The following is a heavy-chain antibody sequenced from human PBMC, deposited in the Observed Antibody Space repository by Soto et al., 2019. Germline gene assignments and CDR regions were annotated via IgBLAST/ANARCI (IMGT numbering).Heavy chain of an antibody. CDR3: AHRVPGYSSSWYVRDWFDT. J-gene: IGHJ5*02. Sequence: QITLKESGPTLVKPTQTLTLTCTFSGFSLSTSGVGVGWIRQPPGKALEGLALIYWNDDKRYSPSLKSRLTIPKDTSKNQVVLTMTNMDPVDTATYYCAHRVPGYSSSWYVRDWFDTWGQGTLVPVSS. V-gene: IGHV2-5*01. CDR2: IYWNDDK. CDR1: GFSLSTSGVG. D-gene: IGHD6-13*01.